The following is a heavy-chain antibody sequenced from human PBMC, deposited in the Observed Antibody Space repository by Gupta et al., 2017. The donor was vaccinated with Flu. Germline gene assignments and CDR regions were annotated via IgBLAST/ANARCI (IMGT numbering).Heavy chain of an antibody. J-gene: IGHJ3*01. CDR2: IWFDGSIR. CDR1: GLTFSNYA. Sequence: QEQLVESGGGVVQPGPSLRVPCASSGLTFSNYAMHWVRQAPGKGLEWVAVIWFDGSIRYFVDSVKGRFNISRDNSKNTLYLQMDTLRAEDTAVYYGALSCCDVGAAF. D-gene: IGHD3-3*01. CDR3: ALSCCDVGAAF. V-gene: IGHV3-33*01.